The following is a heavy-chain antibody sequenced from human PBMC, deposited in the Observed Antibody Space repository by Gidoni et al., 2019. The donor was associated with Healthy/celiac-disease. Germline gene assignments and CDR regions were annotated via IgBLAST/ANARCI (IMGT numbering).Heavy chain of an antibody. J-gene: IGHJ6*02. D-gene: IGHD3-3*01. Sequence: QVQLVQSGAEVKKPGASVKVSCKASGYTFTGHYMHWVRQAPGQGLEWMGRINPNSGGTNYAQKFQGRVTMTRDTSISTAYMELSRLRSDDTAVYYCARDQNDFWSVYYYYGMDVWGQGTTVTVSS. CDR1: GYTFTGHY. V-gene: IGHV1-2*06. CDR2: INPNSGGT. CDR3: ARDQNDFWSVYYYYGMDV.